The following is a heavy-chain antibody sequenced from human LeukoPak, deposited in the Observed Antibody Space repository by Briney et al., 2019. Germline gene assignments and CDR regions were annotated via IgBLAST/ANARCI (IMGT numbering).Heavy chain of an antibody. CDR2: IWYDGSNK. CDR3: AKDGHSYVIRYYFDY. D-gene: IGHD5-18*01. J-gene: IGHJ4*02. CDR1: GFTFSSYG. Sequence: GGSLRLSCAASGFTFSSYGMHWVRQAPGKGLEWVAVIWYDGSNKYYADSVKGRFTISRDNSKNTLYLQMNSLRAEDTAVYYCAKDGHSYVIRYYFDYWGQGTLVTVSS. V-gene: IGHV3-33*06.